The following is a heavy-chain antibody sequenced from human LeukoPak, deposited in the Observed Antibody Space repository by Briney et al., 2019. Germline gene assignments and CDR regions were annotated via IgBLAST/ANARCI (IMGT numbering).Heavy chain of an antibody. Sequence: SETLSLTCTVSGGSISSYYWSWIRQPAGKGLEWIGRIYTSGSTNYNPSLKSRVTMSVDTSKNQFSLKLSSVTAADTAVYYCARGDSSGYLPYYFDYWGQGTLVTVSS. CDR1: GGSISSYY. V-gene: IGHV4-4*07. CDR2: IYTSGST. D-gene: IGHD3-22*01. CDR3: ARGDSSGYLPYYFDY. J-gene: IGHJ4*02.